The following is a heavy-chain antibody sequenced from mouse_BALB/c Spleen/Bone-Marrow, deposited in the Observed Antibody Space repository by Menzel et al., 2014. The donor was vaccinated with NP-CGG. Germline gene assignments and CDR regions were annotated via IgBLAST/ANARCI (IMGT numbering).Heavy chain of an antibody. D-gene: IGHD2-3*01. CDR1: GYTFSSYV. J-gene: IGHJ4*01. V-gene: IGHV1-14*01. CDR3: AREADGYYVGAMDY. Sequence: VQLQQSGPELGKPGASVKMSCKASGYTFSSYVIHWVKQKPGQGLVWIGYINPYNDGTKYNEKFKGKATLTSDKSSSTAYIDLSSLTSEDSAVYYCAREADGYYVGAMDYWGQGTSVTVSS. CDR2: INPYNDGT.